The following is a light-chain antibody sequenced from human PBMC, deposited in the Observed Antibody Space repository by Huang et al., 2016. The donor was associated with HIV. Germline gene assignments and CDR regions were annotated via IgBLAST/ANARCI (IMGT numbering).Light chain of an antibody. CDR1: QDVSNY. CDR2: AAS. J-gene: IGKJ4*01. V-gene: IGKV1D-12*01. CDR3: QQSNSFPLT. Sequence: DIQMTQSPSSLSASVGDRVTITCRASQDVSNYFAWYQQKPGKAPKLLIYAASSLYSGVPSRFSGSGAGTDVTLTISDLQPEDFATYYCQQSNSFPLTFGGGTKVEIK.